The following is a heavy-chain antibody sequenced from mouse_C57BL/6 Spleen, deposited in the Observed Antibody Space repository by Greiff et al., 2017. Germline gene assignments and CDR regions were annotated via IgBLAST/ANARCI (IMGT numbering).Heavy chain of an antibody. CDR2: INPSNGGT. J-gene: IGHJ1*03. CDR3: ARGGPLLHVNWYFDV. D-gene: IGHD1-2*01. Sequence: VQLQQPGTELVKPGASVKLSCKASGYTFTSYWMHWVKQRPGQGLEWIGNINPSNGGTNYNEKFKSKATLTVDKSSSTAYMQLSSLTSEDSAVYYCARGGPLLHVNWYFDVWGTGTTVTVSS. CDR1: GYTFTSYW. V-gene: IGHV1-53*01.